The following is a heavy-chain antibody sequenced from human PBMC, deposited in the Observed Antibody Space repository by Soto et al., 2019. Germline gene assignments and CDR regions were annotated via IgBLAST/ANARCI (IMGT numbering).Heavy chain of an antibody. CDR3: ARILNYDYVWGSYRPYDY. V-gene: IGHV3-23*01. J-gene: IGHJ4*02. CDR2: ISGSGGST. CDR1: GFTFSSYA. Sequence: EVQLLESGGGLVQPGGSLRLSCAASGFTFSSYAMSWVRQAPGEGLEWVSAISGSGGSTYYADSVKGRFTISRDNSKNTLYLQMNSLRAEDTAVYYCARILNYDYVWGSYRPYDYWGQGTLVTVSS. D-gene: IGHD3-16*02.